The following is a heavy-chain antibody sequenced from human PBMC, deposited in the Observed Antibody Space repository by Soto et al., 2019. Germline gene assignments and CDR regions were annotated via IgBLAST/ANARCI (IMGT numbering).Heavy chain of an antibody. J-gene: IGHJ5*02. CDR1: GFTFSSYG. CDR3: AKVSYSDYPNGFDP. V-gene: IGHV3-30*18. D-gene: IGHD4-17*01. CDR2: ISYDGSNK. Sequence: PGGSLRLSCAASGFTFSSYGMHWVRQAPGKGLEWVAVISYDGSNKYYADSVKGRFTISRDNSKNTLYLQMNSLRAEDTAVYYCAKVSYSDYPNGFDPWGQGTLVTVSS.